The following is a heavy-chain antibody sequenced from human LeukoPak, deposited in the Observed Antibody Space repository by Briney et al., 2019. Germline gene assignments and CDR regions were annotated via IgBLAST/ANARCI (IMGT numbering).Heavy chain of an antibody. CDR3: ARDYGDYFDY. D-gene: IGHD4-17*01. CDR1: GGSISNYY. J-gene: IGHJ4*02. CDR2: IYYSGST. Sequence: SETLSFTCTVSGGSISNYYWSWIRQPPGKGLEWIGYIYYSGSTNYNPSLKSRVIISVDTSKNQFSLKLSSVAAADTAVYYCARDYGDYFDYWGQGTLVTVSS. V-gene: IGHV4-59*01.